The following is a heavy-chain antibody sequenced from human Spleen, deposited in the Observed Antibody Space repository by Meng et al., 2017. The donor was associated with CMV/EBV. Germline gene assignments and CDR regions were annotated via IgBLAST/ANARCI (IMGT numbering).Heavy chain of an antibody. D-gene: IGHD1-26*01. CDR2: MNPNSGNT. V-gene: IGHV1-8*01. CDR3: ARDLSVRIVYRWEVDYDYCGMDV. CDR1: GYTFTSYD. Sequence: ASVKVSCKASGYTFTSYDINWVRQATGQGLEWMGWMNPNSGNTGYAQKFQGRVTMTRNTSISTAYMELSSLRSEDTAVYYCARDLSVRIVYRWEVDYDYCGMDVWGQGTTVTVSS. J-gene: IGHJ6*02.